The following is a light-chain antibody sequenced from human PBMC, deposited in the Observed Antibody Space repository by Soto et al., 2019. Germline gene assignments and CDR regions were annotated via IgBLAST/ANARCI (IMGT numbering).Light chain of an antibody. V-gene: IGLV2-14*01. J-gene: IGLJ2*01. CDR2: EVS. CDR3: SSYRSSSTPVV. CDR1: SSDVGGYNY. Sequence: QSALTQPASLSGSPGQSITISCTGTSSDVGGYNYVSWYQQHPGKAPKLMISEVSNRPSGVSNRFSGSKSGNTASLTISGLQAEDEAEYYCSSYRSSSTPVVFGGGTKVTVL.